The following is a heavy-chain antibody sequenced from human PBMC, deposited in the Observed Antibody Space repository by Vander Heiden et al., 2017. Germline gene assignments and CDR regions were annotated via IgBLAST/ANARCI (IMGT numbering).Heavy chain of an antibody. V-gene: IGHV4-4*07. Sequence: QVQLQESGPGLVKPSATLSLTCPVSGASISSYYWSWIRQPAGKGLEWIGRIYTSGSTNYNPSLKSRVTMSVDTSKNQFSLKLSAVTAADTAVYYCAREVWYSSSWYYYGMDVWGQGTTVTVSS. D-gene: IGHD6-13*01. J-gene: IGHJ6*01. CDR3: AREVWYSSSWYYYGMDV. CDR1: GASISSYY. CDR2: IYTSGST.